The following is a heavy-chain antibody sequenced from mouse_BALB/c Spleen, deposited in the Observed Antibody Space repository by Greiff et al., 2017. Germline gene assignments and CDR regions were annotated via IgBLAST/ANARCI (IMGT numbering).Heavy chain of an antibody. D-gene: IGHD1-1*01. CDR1: GYTFSSYW. CDR3: ARRTVVATRAMDY. V-gene: IGHV1-9*01. Sequence: QVQLQQSGAELMKPGASVKISCKATGYTFSSYWIEWVKQRPGHGLEWIGEILPGSGSTNYNEKFKGKATLTADTSSSTAYMQLSSLTSEDSAIYYCARRTVVATRAMDYWGQGTSVTVSS. J-gene: IGHJ4*01. CDR2: ILPGSGST.